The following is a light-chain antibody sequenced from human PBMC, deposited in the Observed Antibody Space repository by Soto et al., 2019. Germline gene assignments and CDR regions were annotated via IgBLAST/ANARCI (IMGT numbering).Light chain of an antibody. V-gene: IGKV1-5*01. CDR2: DAS. CDR1: QSISSW. J-gene: IGKJ4*01. CDR3: QQYNRYSLT. Sequence: DIQMHQSPSTLSASVGDRVTITCRASQSISSWLAWYQQKPGKAPKLLIYDASSLESGVPSRFSGSGSDTEFTLTINNLQPDDFATYHCQQYNRYSLTFGGGTKVEIK.